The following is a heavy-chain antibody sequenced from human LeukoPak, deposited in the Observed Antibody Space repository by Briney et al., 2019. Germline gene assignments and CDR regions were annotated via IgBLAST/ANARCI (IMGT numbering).Heavy chain of an antibody. CDR1: GFTFSNTA. Sequence: GGSLRLSCAASGFTFSNTAMSWVRQAPGKGLEWVSSISGNGDSTYYADSVKGRFTISRDNSKDTLYLQMNSLRVDDTAVYYCAGQWLRLGAIDYWGQGTLVSVSS. D-gene: IGHD5-12*01. CDR3: AGQWLRLGAIDY. CDR2: ISGNGDST. V-gene: IGHV3-23*01. J-gene: IGHJ4*02.